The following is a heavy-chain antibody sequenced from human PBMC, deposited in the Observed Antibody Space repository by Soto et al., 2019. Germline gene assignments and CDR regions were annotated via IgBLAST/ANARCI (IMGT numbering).Heavy chain of an antibody. CDR1: GITFGSRA. CDR3: VRDNNWSLDY. V-gene: IGHV3-74*01. CDR2: IKTDGSFT. Sequence: GGSLRLSCVASGITFGSRAMSWVRQAPGEGLEWVSTIKTDGSFTRDADSLKGRFTISRDNARNTLYLQMNGLRAEDTAIYYCVRDNNWSLDYWGQGTLVTVSS. J-gene: IGHJ4*02. D-gene: IGHD1-1*01.